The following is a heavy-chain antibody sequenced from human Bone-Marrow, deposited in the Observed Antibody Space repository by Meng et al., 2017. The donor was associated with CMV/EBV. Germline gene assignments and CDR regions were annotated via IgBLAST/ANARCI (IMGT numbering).Heavy chain of an antibody. CDR2: IIPILGIA. D-gene: IGHD6-13*01. J-gene: IGHJ4*02. CDR3: ARDVEQLLSGGYSSSAFDY. Sequence: KISCKGSGYSFTSYWIGWVRQMPGKGLEWMGRIIPILGIANYAQKFQGRVTITADKSTSTAYMELSSLRSEDTAVYYCARDVEQLLSGGYSSSAFDYWGQGTLVTVSS. V-gene: IGHV1-69*04. CDR1: GYSFTSYW.